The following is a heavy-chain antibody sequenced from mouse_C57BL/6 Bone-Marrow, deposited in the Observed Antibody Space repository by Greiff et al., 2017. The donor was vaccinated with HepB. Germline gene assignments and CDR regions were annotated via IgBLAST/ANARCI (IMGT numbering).Heavy chain of an antibody. CDR2: ISDGGSYT. V-gene: IGHV5-4*01. Sequence: EVMLVESGGGLVKPGGSLKLSCAASGFTFSSYAMSWVRQTPEKRLEWVATISDGGSYTYYPDNVKGRFTISRDNAKNNLYLQMSHLKSEDTAMYYCAREGPGWYFDVWGTGTTVTVSS. CDR3: AREGPGWYFDV. J-gene: IGHJ1*03. CDR1: GFTFSSYA.